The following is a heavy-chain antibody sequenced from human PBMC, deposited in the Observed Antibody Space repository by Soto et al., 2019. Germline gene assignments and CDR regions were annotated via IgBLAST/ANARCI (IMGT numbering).Heavy chain of an antibody. CDR3: ARDPDTVIAARRSVWFDP. J-gene: IGHJ5*02. Sequence: ASVKVSCKASGYTFTSYGISWVRQAPGQGLEWMGWISAYNGNTNYAQKLQGRVTMTTDTSTSTAYMELRSLRSDDTAVYYCARDPDTVIAARRSVWFDPWGQGTLVTVSS. V-gene: IGHV1-18*01. D-gene: IGHD6-6*01. CDR2: ISAYNGNT. CDR1: GYTFTSYG.